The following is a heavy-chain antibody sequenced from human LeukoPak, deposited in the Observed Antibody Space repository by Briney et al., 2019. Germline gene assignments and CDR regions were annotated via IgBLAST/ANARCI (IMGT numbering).Heavy chain of an antibody. D-gene: IGHD3-16*02. V-gene: IGHV3-23*01. CDR1: GFPFNSYV. J-gene: IGHJ3*02. Sequence: GGSLRLSCAASGFPFNSYVMAWVRQAPGKGLEWVSVISGSGGLTYHADSVKGRFTASRDNSKNTLYLQMNSLRAEDTAVYSCAKGYYDYIWGSYRSDAFDIRGQGTMVTVSS. CDR3: AKGYYDYIWGSYRSDAFDI. CDR2: ISGSGGLT.